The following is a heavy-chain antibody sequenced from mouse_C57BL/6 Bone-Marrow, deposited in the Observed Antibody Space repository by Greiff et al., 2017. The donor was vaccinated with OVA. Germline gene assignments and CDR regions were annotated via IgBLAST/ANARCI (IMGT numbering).Heavy chain of an antibody. V-gene: IGHV1-82*01. CDR1: GYAFSSSW. D-gene: IGHD1-1*01. CDR3: ATHYARGYFDV. J-gene: IGHJ1*03. CDR2: IYPGDGDT. Sequence: VQLQQSGPELVKPGASVKISCKASGYAFSSSWMNWVKQRPGKGLEWIGRIYPGDGDTNYNGKFKGKATLTADKSSSTAYMQLSSLTSEDSAVYFCATHYARGYFDVWGTGTTVTVSS.